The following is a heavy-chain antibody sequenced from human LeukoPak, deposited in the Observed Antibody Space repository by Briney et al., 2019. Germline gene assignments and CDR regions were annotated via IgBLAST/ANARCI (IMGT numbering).Heavy chain of an antibody. V-gene: IGHV4-38-2*02. D-gene: IGHD1-1*01. CDR3: ARVPYKNYFDY. J-gene: IGHJ4*02. CDR2: IYHSGST. Sequence: SETLSLTCTVSGGSISSYYWSWIRQPPGKGLEWIGSIYHSGSTYYNPSLKSRVTKSVDTSKNQFSLKLSSVTAADTAVYYCARVPYKNYFDYWGQGTLVTVSS. CDR1: GGSISSYY.